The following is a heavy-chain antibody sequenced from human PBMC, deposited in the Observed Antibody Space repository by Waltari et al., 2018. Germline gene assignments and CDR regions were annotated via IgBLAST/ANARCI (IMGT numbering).Heavy chain of an antibody. CDR2: IYHSGST. V-gene: IGHV4-4*02. J-gene: IGHJ4*02. CDR3: ARLQWLVRGAGAY. CDR1: GGSISSSNW. D-gene: IGHD6-19*01. Sequence: QVQLQESGPGLVKPSGTLSLTCAVSGGSISSSNWWSWVRQPPGKGLEWIGEIYHSGSTNYSPSLKIRVTISVDKSKNQFSLKLSSVTAADTAVYYCARLQWLVRGAGAYWGQGTLVTVSS.